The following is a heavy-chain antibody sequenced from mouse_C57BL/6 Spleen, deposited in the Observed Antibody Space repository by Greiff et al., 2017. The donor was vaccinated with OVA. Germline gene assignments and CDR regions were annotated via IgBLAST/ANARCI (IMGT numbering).Heavy chain of an antibody. CDR3: ARAYDYDGAAWFAY. CDR2: ISSGSSTI. Sequence: EVKVVESGGGLVKPGGSLKLSCAASGFTFSDYGMHWVRQAPEKGLEWVAYISSGSSTIYYADTVKGRFTISRDNAKNTLFLQMTSLRSEDTAMYYCARAYDYDGAAWFAYWGQGTLVTVSA. D-gene: IGHD2-4*01. V-gene: IGHV5-17*01. J-gene: IGHJ3*01. CDR1: GFTFSDYG.